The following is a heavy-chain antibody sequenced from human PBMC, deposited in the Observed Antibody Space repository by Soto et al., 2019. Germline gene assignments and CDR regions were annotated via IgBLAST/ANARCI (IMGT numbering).Heavy chain of an antibody. D-gene: IGHD3-3*01. J-gene: IGHJ6*03. CDR2: IKSKTDGGTT. Sequence: GGFLRLSCAASGFTFSNAWMSWVRQAPGKGLEWVGRIKSKTDGGTTDYAAPVKGRFTISRDDSKNTLYLQMNSLKTEDTAVYYCTTLAYDFWSGYYQGHYYYYMDVWGKGTTVTVSS. CDR3: TTLAYDFWSGYYQGHYYYYMDV. V-gene: IGHV3-15*01. CDR1: GFTFSNAW.